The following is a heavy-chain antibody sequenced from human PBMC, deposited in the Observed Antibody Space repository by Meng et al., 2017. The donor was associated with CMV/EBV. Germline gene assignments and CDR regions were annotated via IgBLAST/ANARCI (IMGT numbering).Heavy chain of an antibody. V-gene: IGHV4-39*07. Sequence: QPQVQQSGPGLVKPSVTLYPTCTVSGGSTCCSRSNWGWIRQPPGKGLEWIGSIYSSGSTYYNPSLKSRVTISVDTTKNQFSLKLSSVTAADTAVYYCVTWLWFGELSGYYFDYWGQGTLVTVSS. CDR1: GGSTCCSRSN. J-gene: IGHJ4*02. CDR3: VTWLWFGELSGYYFDY. CDR2: IYSSGST. D-gene: IGHD3-10*01.